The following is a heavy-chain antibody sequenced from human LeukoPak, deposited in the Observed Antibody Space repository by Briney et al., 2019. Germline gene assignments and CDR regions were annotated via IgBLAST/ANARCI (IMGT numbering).Heavy chain of an antibody. D-gene: IGHD3-10*01. CDR1: GGSISSYY. CDR3: ARTRDSGSSDI. CDR2: IYYSGTT. J-gene: IGHJ3*02. Sequence: SETLSLTCTVSGGSISSYYWSWIRQPPGKDLEWIAYIYYSGTTNYNPSLKTRVTISVDTPKNQFSLKLNSVTAADTAVYYCARTRDSGSSDIWGQGTMVTVSS. V-gene: IGHV4-59*01.